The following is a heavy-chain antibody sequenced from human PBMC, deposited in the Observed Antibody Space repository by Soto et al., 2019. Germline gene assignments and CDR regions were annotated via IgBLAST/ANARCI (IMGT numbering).Heavy chain of an antibody. CDR2: VSGSGATT. J-gene: IGHJ2*01. V-gene: IGHV3-23*01. Sequence: PGGSLRLSCASSGLMFSSYAMSLVRQAPGRGLEWVSAVSGSGATTHYADSVKGRFTVSRDNSKNTLYLQMNSLRAEDTAVYNSAKEPVGPDWYFDLWGRGTLVTVSS. CDR3: AKEPVGPDWYFDL. CDR1: GLMFSSYA.